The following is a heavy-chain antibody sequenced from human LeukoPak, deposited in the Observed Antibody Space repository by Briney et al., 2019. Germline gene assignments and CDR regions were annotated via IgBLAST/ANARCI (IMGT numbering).Heavy chain of an antibody. V-gene: IGHV3-30*03. J-gene: IGHJ4*02. CDR1: GFTFSSYG. CDR2: ISYDGSNE. D-gene: IGHD3-16*02. CDR3: ARARYLPLPDY. Sequence: PGGSLRLSCAASGFTFSSYGIHWVRQAPGKGLEWVAVISYDGSNEYYAGSVKGRFTISRDNSKNTLYLQMNSLRTEDTAVYYCARARYLPLPDYWGQGTLVTVSS.